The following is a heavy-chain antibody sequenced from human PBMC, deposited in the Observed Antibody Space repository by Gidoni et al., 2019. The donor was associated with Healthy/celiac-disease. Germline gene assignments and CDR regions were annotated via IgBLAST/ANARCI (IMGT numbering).Heavy chain of an antibody. CDR1: GFTFSSYW. Sequence: EVQLVESGGGLVQPGGSLRLSCAASGFTFSSYWMPWVRQAPGKGLVWVSRINSDGSSTSYADSVKGRFTISRDNAKNTLYLQMNSLRAEDTAVYYCARVSGSYGDLDYWGQGTLVTVSS. V-gene: IGHV3-74*01. CDR2: INSDGSST. D-gene: IGHD1-26*01. CDR3: ARVSGSYGDLDY. J-gene: IGHJ4*02.